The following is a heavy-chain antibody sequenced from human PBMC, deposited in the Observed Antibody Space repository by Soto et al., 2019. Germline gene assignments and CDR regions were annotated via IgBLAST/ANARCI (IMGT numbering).Heavy chain of an antibody. CDR2: MNPNSGNT. V-gene: IGHV1-8*01. CDR3: ARPAYDYVWGSSYYYYGMDV. J-gene: IGHJ6*02. Sequence: QVQLVQSGAEVKKPGASVKVSCKASGYTFTSYDINWVRQATGQGLEWMGWMNPNSGNTGYAQKFQGRVTMTRKTSKSTAYMELRSLRSEDTAVYYCARPAYDYVWGSSYYYYGMDVWGQGTTVTVSS. CDR1: GYTFTSYD. D-gene: IGHD3-16*01.